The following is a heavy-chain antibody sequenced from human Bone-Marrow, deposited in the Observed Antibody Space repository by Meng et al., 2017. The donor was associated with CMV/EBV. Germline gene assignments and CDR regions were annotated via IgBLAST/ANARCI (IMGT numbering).Heavy chain of an antibody. CDR2: ISSSGSTI. D-gene: IGHD4-17*01. V-gene: IGHV3-11*01. CDR3: ARGATVTDYYYYGMDV. J-gene: IGHJ6*02. CDR1: GFTVSSNY. Sequence: GESLKISCAASGFTVSSNYMSWIRQAPGKGLEWVSYISSSGSTIYYADSVKGRFTISRDNAKNSLYLQMNSLRAEDTAVYYCARGATVTDYYYYGMDVWGQGTTVTVSS.